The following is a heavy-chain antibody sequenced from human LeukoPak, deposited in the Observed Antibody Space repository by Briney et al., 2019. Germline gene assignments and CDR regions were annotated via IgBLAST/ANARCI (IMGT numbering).Heavy chain of an antibody. J-gene: IGHJ5*02. Sequence: SETLSLTCTVSGGSISSGGYYWRWIRQPPGKGLEWIGEITHRGSTNYNPSLKSRITVSIDTSKNQFSLKLSSVTAADTAVYYCARDCCSSTSRFDPWGQGTLVTVSS. CDR1: GGSISSGGYY. CDR3: ARDCCSSTSRFDP. D-gene: IGHD2-2*01. V-gene: IGHV4-39*07. CDR2: ITHRGST.